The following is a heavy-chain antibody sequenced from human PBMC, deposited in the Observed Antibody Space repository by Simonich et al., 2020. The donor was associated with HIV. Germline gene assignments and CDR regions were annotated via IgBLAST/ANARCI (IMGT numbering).Heavy chain of an antibody. Sequence: QVQLQQWGAGLLKPSETLSLTCAVYGGSFSGNFWTWIRQTPGKGLEWIGEISHSGSTNYNPSLKRRVTISVDTSKNQFSLKVSSVTAADTAVYFCARGETSSSWSTFDYWGQGTPVTVSS. CDR3: ARGETSSSWSTFDY. J-gene: IGHJ4*02. V-gene: IGHV4-34*01. D-gene: IGHD6-13*01. CDR2: ISHSGST. CDR1: GGSFSGNF.